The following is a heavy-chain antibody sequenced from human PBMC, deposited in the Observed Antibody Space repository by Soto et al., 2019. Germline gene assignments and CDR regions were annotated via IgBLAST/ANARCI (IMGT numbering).Heavy chain of an antibody. CDR2: IIPIFGTA. J-gene: IGHJ6*02. V-gene: IGHV1-69*13. CDR1: GGTFSSYA. Sequence: ASVKVSCKASGGTFSSYAISWVRQAPGQGLEWMGGIIPIFGTANYAQTFQGRVTITADESTSTAYMELSSLRSEDTAVYYCARDNPGGAARLDYYYYGMDVWGQGTTVTVSS. CDR3: ARDNPGGAARLDYYYYGMDV. D-gene: IGHD6-6*01.